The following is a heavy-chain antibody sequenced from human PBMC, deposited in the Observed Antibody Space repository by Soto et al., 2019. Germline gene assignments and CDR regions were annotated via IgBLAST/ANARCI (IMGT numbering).Heavy chain of an antibody. CDR3: TRYPRGFVAIVPYYFDY. J-gene: IGHJ4*02. Sequence: QVQLVQSGAEVKEPGASVQVSCKASGYTLTSCYMHWVRQAPGQGLEWVGVINPSVGSTSYAQKFQGRVTMTRDTSTSTVYMELSSLTSEDTAVYYCTRYPRGFVAIVPYYFDYWGQGTLVTVSS. V-gene: IGHV1-46*01. CDR1: GYTLTSCY. D-gene: IGHD2-21*01. CDR2: INPSVGST.